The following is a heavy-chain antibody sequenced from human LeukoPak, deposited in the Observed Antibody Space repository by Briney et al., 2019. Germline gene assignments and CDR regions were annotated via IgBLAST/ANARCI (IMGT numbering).Heavy chain of an antibody. V-gene: IGHV4-34*01. CDR3: ARHRTVGANRPYFDY. D-gene: IGHD1-26*01. Sequence: PSETLSLTCAVYGGSFSGYYWSWIRQPPGKGLEWIGEINHSGSTNYNPSLKSRVTISVDTSKNQFSLKLSSVTAADTAVYYCARHRTVGANRPYFDYWGQGTLVTVSS. J-gene: IGHJ4*02. CDR2: INHSGST. CDR1: GGSFSGYY.